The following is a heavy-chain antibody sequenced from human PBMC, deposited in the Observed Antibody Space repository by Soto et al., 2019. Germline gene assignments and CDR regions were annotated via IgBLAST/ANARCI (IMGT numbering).Heavy chain of an antibody. CDR1: GFIFSRYA. J-gene: IGHJ5*01. CDR2: ISYDGSNK. D-gene: IGHD2-2*02. Sequence: GESLKISCAASGFIFSRYAMHWVRQAPGKGLEWVAVISYDGSNKYYANSVKGRFTISIGTSKNTLYLQMNSLRAEATAVYYCASDGAYCSTTSCYTRYNWFDPWGQGTLVTVSS. V-gene: IGHV3-30*04. CDR3: ASDGAYCSTTSCYTRYNWFDP.